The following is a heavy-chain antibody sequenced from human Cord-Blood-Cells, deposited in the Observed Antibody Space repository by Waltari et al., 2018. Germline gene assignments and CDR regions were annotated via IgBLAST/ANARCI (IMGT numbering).Heavy chain of an antibody. CDR3: ARDRHLDDAFDI. V-gene: IGHV3-53*02. Sequence: EVQQVETGGGFIQPGGSLRLSCAASGFTVSSNYMSWIRQAPGKGLRWVSFIYSGCSTYYADSVKGRFTISRDNSKNTLYLQMNSLRAEDTAVYYCARDRHLDDAFDIWGQGTMVTVSS. J-gene: IGHJ3*02. D-gene: IGHD1-1*01. CDR2: IYSGCST. CDR1: GFTVSSNY.